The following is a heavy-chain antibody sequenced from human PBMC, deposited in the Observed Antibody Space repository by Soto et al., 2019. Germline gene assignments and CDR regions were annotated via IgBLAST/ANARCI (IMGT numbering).Heavy chain of an antibody. V-gene: IGHV1-18*01. CDR1: GYGFTTYG. J-gene: IGHJ4*02. CDR2: ISAHNGNT. CDR3: ARGRYRDY. Sequence: QVNLVQSGAEVKKPGASVKVSCKGSGYGFTTYGITWVRQAPGQGLEWMAWISAHNGNTNYAQKLQGRVTVTRDTSTSKAYMELRSLRSDDKAVDYCARGRYRDYWGQGALVTVSS. D-gene: IGHD1-1*01.